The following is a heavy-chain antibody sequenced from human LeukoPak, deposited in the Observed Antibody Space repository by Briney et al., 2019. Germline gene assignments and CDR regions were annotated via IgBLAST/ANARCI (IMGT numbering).Heavy chain of an antibody. CDR3: VRGDDIGNHPTRAYYFDI. V-gene: IGHV3-23*01. D-gene: IGHD3-10*01. CDR2: TGLESVHT. Sequence: GGSLRLSCAASRFTFTRHAMSWVRQAPGKGLEWVSTTGLESVHTLCADSVQGRFTVSRDNSRNTLVLQMDNLTVDDTAIYYCVRGDDIGNHPTRAYYFDIWGQGTLVSVSS. J-gene: IGHJ4*02. CDR1: RFTFTRHA.